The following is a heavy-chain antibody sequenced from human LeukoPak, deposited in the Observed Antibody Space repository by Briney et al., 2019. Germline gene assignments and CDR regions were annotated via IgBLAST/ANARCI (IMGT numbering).Heavy chain of an antibody. Sequence: GGSLRRSCAASGFTFSSYAMSWVRQAPGKGLEWVSAISGSGGSTYYADSVKGRFTISRDNSKNTLYLQMNSLRAEDTAVYYCAKPDTAMVRGFDYWGQGTLVTVSS. J-gene: IGHJ4*02. CDR2: ISGSGGST. D-gene: IGHD5-18*01. CDR1: GFTFSSYA. V-gene: IGHV3-23*01. CDR3: AKPDTAMVRGFDY.